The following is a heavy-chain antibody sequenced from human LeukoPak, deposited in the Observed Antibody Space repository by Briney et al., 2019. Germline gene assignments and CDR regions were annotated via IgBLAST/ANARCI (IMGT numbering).Heavy chain of an antibody. J-gene: IGHJ6*03. CDR1: GYTFTSYD. CDR3: ARDGTFLGAAPGGDYYYYYMDV. D-gene: IGHD1-26*01. V-gene: IGHV1-8*01. CDR2: MNPNSGNT. Sequence: ASVKVSCKASGYTFTSYDINWVRQATGQGLEWMGWMNPNSGNTGYAQKFQGRVTMTRDTSISTAYMELSRLRSDDTAVYYCARDGTFLGAAPGGDYYYYYMDVWGKGTTVTVSS.